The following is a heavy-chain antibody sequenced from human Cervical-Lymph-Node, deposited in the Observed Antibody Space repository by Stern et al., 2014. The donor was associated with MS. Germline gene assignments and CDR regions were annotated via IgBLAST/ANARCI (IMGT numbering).Heavy chain of an antibody. J-gene: IGHJ3*02. V-gene: IGHV1-69*06. CDR1: GGTFSNYA. CDR3: AREMDGFDI. CDR2: RIHMVGTE. Sequence: QVQLVQSGAEVKKPGSSVKVSCKASGGTFSNYAINWVRQAPGQGLEWRGGRIHMVGTENYEQKFQGRVTITADKSTSTAYMELSSLISEDTAVYYCAREMDGFDIWCQGTKVTVSS.